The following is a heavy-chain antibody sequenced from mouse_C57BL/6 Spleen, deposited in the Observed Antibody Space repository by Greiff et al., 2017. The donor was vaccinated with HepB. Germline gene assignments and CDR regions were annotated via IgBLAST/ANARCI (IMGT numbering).Heavy chain of an antibody. CDR1: GFTFSDYG. CDR2: ISSGSSTI. Sequence: EVMLVESGGGLVKPGGSLKLSCAASGFTFSDYGMHWVRQAPEKGLEWVAYISSGSSTIYYADTVKGRFTISRDNAKNTLFLQMTSLRSEDTARYYCASRYGYFDGWGTGTTVTVSS. J-gene: IGHJ1*03. CDR3: ASRYGYFDG. V-gene: IGHV5-17*01.